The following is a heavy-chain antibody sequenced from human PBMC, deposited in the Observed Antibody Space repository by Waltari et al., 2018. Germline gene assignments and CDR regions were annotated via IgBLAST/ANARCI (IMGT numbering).Heavy chain of an antibody. CDR1: GYTFTSYD. Sequence: QVQLVQSGAEVKKPGASVKVSCKASGYTFTSYDINWVRQATGQGLGWMGWMNPNSGNTGYAQKFQGGVTITRNTSISTAYMELSSLRSEDTAVYYCAREGGTTYYYDSSGYFELHYWGQGTLVTVSS. CDR3: AREGGTTYYYDSSGYFELHY. CDR2: MNPNSGNT. V-gene: IGHV1-8*03. J-gene: IGHJ4*02. D-gene: IGHD3-22*01.